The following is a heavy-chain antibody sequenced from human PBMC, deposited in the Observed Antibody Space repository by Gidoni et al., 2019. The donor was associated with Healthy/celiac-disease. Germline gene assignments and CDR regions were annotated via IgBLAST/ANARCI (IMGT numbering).Heavy chain of an antibody. V-gene: IGHV3-48*01. J-gene: IGHJ6*02. D-gene: IGHD2-2*01. CDR2: ISSSSSTI. CDR3: ARGLGPAAHPYGMDV. Sequence: ELQLVESWVGLVQPGGSLRLSCAASGFTLSSYSMNWVRHAPGKGLEWVSYISSSSSTIYYAYSVKGRFTISRDNAKNSLYLQMNSLRAEDTAVYYCARGLGPAAHPYGMDVWGQGTTVTVSS. CDR1: GFTLSSYS.